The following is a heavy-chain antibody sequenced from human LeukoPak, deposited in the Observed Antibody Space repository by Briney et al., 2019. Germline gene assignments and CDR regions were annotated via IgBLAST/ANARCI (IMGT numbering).Heavy chain of an antibody. Sequence: SETLSLTCAVYGGSFSGYYWSWIHQPPGKGLEWIGEINHSGSTNYNPSLKSRVTISVDTSKNQFSLRLASVTAADTAVYYCARQTGSGLFILPGGQGTLVTVSS. V-gene: IGHV4-34*01. CDR1: GGSFSGYY. D-gene: IGHD3/OR15-3a*01. CDR2: INHSGST. J-gene: IGHJ4*02. CDR3: ARQTGSGLFILP.